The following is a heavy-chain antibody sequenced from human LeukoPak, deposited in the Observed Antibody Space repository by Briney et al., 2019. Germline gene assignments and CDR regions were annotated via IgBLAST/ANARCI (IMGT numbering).Heavy chain of an antibody. Sequence: PGGSLRLSCAASGFTFINYAMAWVRQAPGKGLEWVSSISGSDGATYYADSVRGRFTISRDNSKNTLYLQMNSLRAEDTAVYYCAKEAFGQDYHLDYWGQGALVTVSS. CDR3: AKEAFGQDYHLDY. CDR1: GFTFINYA. J-gene: IGHJ4*02. V-gene: IGHV3-23*01. D-gene: IGHD4/OR15-4a*01. CDR2: ISGSDGAT.